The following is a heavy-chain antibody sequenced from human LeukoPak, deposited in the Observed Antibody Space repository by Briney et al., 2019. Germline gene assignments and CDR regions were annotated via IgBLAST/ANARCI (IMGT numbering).Heavy chain of an antibody. D-gene: IGHD5-18*01. CDR2: IFYSGST. J-gene: IGHJ4*02. V-gene: IGHV4-59*01. CDR1: GASISSYY. Sequence: PSETLSLTCTVSGASISSYYSSWIRQPPGKGLEWIGYIFYSGSTNYNPSLKSRVTISVDTSKNQFSLKLSSVTAADTAVYYCAREGGYSYGPFDYWSQGTLVTVSS. CDR3: AREGGYSYGPFDY.